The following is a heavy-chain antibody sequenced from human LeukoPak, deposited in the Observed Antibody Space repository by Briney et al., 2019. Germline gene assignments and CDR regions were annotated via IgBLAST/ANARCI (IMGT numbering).Heavy chain of an antibody. Sequence: GGSLRLSCAASRLTFSSLWMSWVRQVPGKGLEWVANIKPDGSEKYYVESVKGRFTISRDNSKSTLYLQMNSLRAEDTAVYYCAKGTYGDYVSDYWGQGTLVTVSS. J-gene: IGHJ4*02. D-gene: IGHD4-17*01. CDR3: AKGTYGDYVSDY. CDR2: IKPDGSEK. V-gene: IGHV3-7*03. CDR1: RLTFSSLW.